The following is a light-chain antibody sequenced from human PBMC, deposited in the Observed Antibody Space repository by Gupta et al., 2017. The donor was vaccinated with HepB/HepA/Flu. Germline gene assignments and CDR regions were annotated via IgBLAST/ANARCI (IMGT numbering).Light chain of an antibody. CDR3: QSYDSSLSGYV. CDR1: SSNIGAGYD. CDR2: GNS. V-gene: IGLV1-40*01. Sequence: QSVLTQPPSVSGAPGQRVTISCTWSSSNIGAGYDVHWYQQLPGTAPKLLIYGNSNRPSGVPDRFSGSKSGTSASLAITGLQAEDEADYYRQSYDSSLSGYVFGTGTKVTVL. J-gene: IGLJ1*01.